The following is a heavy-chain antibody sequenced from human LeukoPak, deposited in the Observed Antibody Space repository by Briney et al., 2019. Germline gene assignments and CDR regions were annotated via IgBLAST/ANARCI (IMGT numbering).Heavy chain of an antibody. CDR1: GYTFTGYY. CDR3: VYQLPNLNWFDP. J-gene: IGHJ5*02. V-gene: IGHV1-2*02. CDR2: INPNSGGT. D-gene: IGHD2-2*01. Sequence: RASVKVSCKASGYTFTGYYMHWVRQAPGQGLEWMGWINPNSGGTNYAQKFQGRVTMTRDMSISTAYMELSRLRSDDTAVYYCVYQLPNLNWFDPWGQGTLVTVSS.